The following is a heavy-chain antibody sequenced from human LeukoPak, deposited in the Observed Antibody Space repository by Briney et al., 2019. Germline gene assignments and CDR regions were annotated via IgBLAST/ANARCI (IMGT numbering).Heavy chain of an antibody. Sequence: SETLSLTCTVSGDSITSYCWSWIRQPAGKGLEWIGRVCTRGSTYYNPSLKSRVAMSLDTSKTQFSLKLNSVTAADTAVYYCARGTFQFLSGYWYYYGMDVWGRGTTVTVS. CDR3: ARGTFQFLSGYWYYYGMDV. J-gene: IGHJ6*02. V-gene: IGHV4-4*07. CDR2: VCTRGST. D-gene: IGHD3-3*01. CDR1: GDSITSYC.